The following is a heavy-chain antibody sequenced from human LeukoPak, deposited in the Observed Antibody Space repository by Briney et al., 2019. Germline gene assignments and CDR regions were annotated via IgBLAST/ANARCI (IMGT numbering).Heavy chain of an antibody. CDR1: GFTFDDYA. J-gene: IGHJ5*02. Sequence: PGRSLRLSCAASGFTFDDYAMHWVRQAPGKGLEWVSGISWNSGSIGYADSVKGRFTISRDNAKNSLFLQVNSLRAEDTAVYYCARGVNYHGSGSYLRDWFDPWGQGTLVTVSS. D-gene: IGHD3-10*01. CDR3: ARGVNYHGSGSYLRDWFDP. V-gene: IGHV3-9*01. CDR2: ISWNSGSI.